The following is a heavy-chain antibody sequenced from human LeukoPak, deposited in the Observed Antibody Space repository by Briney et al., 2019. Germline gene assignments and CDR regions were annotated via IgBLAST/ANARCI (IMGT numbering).Heavy chain of an antibody. CDR1: GGSISSGGYY. D-gene: IGHD3-22*01. CDR3: ASLSGGTYYYDSSGYFVDY. CDR2: IYYSGST. J-gene: IGHJ4*02. V-gene: IGHV4-39*01. Sequence: SETLSLTCTVSGGSISSGGYYWSWIRQHPGKGLEWIGSIYYSGSTYYNPSLKSRVTISVDTSKNQFSLKLSSVTAADTAVYYCASLSGGTYYYDSSGYFVDYWGQGTLVTVSS.